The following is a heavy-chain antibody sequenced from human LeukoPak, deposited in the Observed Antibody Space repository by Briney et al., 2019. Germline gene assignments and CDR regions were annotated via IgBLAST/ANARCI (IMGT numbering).Heavy chain of an antibody. CDR3: ARDRGRYYMDV. V-gene: IGHV3-21*01. CDR1: GFTFSSYS. Sequence: GGSLRLSCAASGFTFSSYSMNWVRQAPGKGLEWVSSISSSSSYIYYADSVKGRFTISRDNAKNSLYLQMNSLRAEDTAVYYCARDRGRYYMDVWGKGTTVTISS. J-gene: IGHJ6*03. CDR2: ISSSSSYI. D-gene: IGHD6-25*01.